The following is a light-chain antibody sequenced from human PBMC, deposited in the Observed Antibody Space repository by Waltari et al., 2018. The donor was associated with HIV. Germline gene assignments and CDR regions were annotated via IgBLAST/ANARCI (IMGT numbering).Light chain of an antibody. V-gene: IGKV4-1*01. J-gene: IGKJ4*01. CDR3: QQYYSTPLT. Sequence: DIVMTQSPDSLAVSLGERATINCKSRQSVLYSSNSKNFLAWYQQKPRQPPKLLIYWASTRESGVPDRCSGSGSGTDFTLTISSLQAEDVAVYYCQQYYSTPLTFGGGTKVEIK. CDR2: WAS. CDR1: QSVLYSSNSKNF.